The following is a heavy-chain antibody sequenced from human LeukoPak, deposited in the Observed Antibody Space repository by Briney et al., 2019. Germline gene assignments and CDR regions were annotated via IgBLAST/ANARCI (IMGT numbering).Heavy chain of an antibody. D-gene: IGHD2-8*01. Sequence: GGSLRLSCAASGFTFSSYEMNWVRQAPGKGLEWVSYISSSGSTIYYADSVKGRFIISRDNAKNSLYLQMNSLRAEDTAVYYCARQYCTNGVCYGLDAFDIWGQGTMVTVSS. CDR2: ISSSGSTI. J-gene: IGHJ3*02. CDR3: ARQYCTNGVCYGLDAFDI. CDR1: GFTFSSYE. V-gene: IGHV3-48*03.